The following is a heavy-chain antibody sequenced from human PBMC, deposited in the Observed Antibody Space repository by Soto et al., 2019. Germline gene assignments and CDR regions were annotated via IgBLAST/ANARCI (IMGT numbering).Heavy chain of an antibody. Sequence: EVQLVESGGGLVQPGGSLKLSCAASGFTFSGSTMHWVRQASGKGLEWVGGIRSKANSYATAYAASVKGRFTISRDDSKNTANLQMNSLKTEDTAVHYCTGGSLLVQDYWGQGTLVTVSS. CDR3: TGGSLLVQDY. CDR2: IRSKANSYAT. CDR1: GFTFSGST. J-gene: IGHJ4*02. D-gene: IGHD6-13*01. V-gene: IGHV3-73*02.